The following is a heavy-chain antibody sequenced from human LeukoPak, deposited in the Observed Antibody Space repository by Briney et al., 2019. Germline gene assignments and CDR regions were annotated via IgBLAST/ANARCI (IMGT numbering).Heavy chain of an antibody. J-gene: IGHJ6*03. V-gene: IGHV3-30*18. CDR3: AKCGGRGYSYGYYMDV. Sequence: GGSLRLSCAASGFTFSSYGMHWVRQAPGKGLEGVAVISYDGSNKYYADSVKGRFTISRDNSKNTMYLQMNSLRAEDTAVYYCAKCGGRGYSYGYYMDVWGKGTTVTISS. D-gene: IGHD5-18*01. CDR1: GFTFSSYG. CDR2: ISYDGSNK.